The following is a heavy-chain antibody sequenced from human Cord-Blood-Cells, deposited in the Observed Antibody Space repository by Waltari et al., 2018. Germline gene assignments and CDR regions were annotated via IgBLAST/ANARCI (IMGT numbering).Heavy chain of an antibody. V-gene: IGHV3-53*01. CDR2: FYSGGTT. J-gene: IGHJ4*02. CDR1: GFTVSSNY. Sequence: EVQLVESGGGLIQHGGSVRLPCAASGFTVSSNYIRWVRQDPGKGLEWVSVFYSGGTTYYADSVKGRFTISRDNSKNTLYRQMNSLRAEDTAVYYCARKYSYGYYFDYWGQGTLVTVSS. D-gene: IGHD5-18*01. CDR3: ARKYSYGYYFDY.